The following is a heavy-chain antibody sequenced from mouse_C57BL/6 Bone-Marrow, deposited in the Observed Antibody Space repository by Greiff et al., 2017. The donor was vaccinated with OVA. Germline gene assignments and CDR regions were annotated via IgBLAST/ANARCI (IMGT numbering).Heavy chain of an antibody. V-gene: IGHV1-26*01. Sequence: EVQLQQSGPELVKPGASVKISCKASGYTFTDYYMNWVKQSHGKSLEWIGDINPNNGGTSYNQKFKGKATLTVDKSSSTAYMELRSLTSEDSAVYYCAIDSSGYEAMDYWGQGTSVTVSS. D-gene: IGHD3-2*02. J-gene: IGHJ4*01. CDR1: GYTFTDYY. CDR2: INPNNGGT. CDR3: AIDSSGYEAMDY.